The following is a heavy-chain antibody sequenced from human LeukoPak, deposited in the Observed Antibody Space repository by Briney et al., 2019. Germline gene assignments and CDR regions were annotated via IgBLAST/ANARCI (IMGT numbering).Heavy chain of an antibody. Sequence: GASVKVSCKASGYTFTSYDINWVRQATGQGLEWMGWMNPNSGNTGYAQKFQGRVTMTRNTSISTAYMELSSLRSEDTAVYYCARGRTYYYHSSGYYGDYWGQGTLVTVSS. CDR3: ARGRTYYYHSSGYYGDY. CDR2: MNPNSGNT. D-gene: IGHD3-22*01. V-gene: IGHV1-8*01. CDR1: GYTFTSYD. J-gene: IGHJ4*02.